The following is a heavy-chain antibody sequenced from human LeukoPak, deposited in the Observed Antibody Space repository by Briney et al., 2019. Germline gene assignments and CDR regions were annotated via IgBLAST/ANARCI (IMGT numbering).Heavy chain of an antibody. CDR1: GFIFSSYR. D-gene: IGHD4-17*01. Sequence: GGSLRLSCAASGFIFSSYRMTWVRQAPGKGLEWVANIKQGGTDTYYVDSLKRRFTISRDNAKNSLYLQLNSLRAEDTAVYYCARASTVTTRVFASWGQGTLVTVSS. CDR3: ARASTVTTRVFAS. J-gene: IGHJ5*01. V-gene: IGHV3-7*05. CDR2: IKQGGTDT.